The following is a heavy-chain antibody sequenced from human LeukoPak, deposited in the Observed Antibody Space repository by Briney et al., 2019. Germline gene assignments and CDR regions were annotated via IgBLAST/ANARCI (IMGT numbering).Heavy chain of an antibody. CDR3: ARLKLLGGDY. CDR1: GFTFSSYS. CDR2: ISSSSSTI. V-gene: IGHV3-48*01. J-gene: IGHJ4*02. D-gene: IGHD2-15*01. Sequence: GGSLRLSCAASGFTFSSYSMNWVRQAPGKGLEWVSYISSSSSTIYYADSVKGRFTISRDNAKNSLYLQMNSLRAEDTAVYYCARLKLLGGDYWGQGTLVTVSP.